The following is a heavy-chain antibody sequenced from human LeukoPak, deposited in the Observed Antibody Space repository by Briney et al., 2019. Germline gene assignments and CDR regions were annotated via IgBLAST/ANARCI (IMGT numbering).Heavy chain of an antibody. CDR1: GFTFSSYA. CDR3: AKDLGQIRFLEWSPFDY. D-gene: IGHD3-3*01. V-gene: IGHV3-23*01. CDR2: ISGSGGST. Sequence: GGSLRLSCAASGFTFSSYAMSWVRQAPGKGLEWVSAISGSGGSTYYADSVKGRFTISRDNSKNTLYLQMNSLRAEDTAVYYCAKDLGQIRFLEWSPFDYWGQGTLVTVSS. J-gene: IGHJ4*02.